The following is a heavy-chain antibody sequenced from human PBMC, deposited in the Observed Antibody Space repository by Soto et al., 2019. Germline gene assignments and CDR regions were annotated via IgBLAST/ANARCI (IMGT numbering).Heavy chain of an antibody. V-gene: IGHV3-23*01. CDR3: AKGHYYDNVGNWVANQAFDS. CDR2: ISGGGTGT. D-gene: IGHD3-22*01. Sequence: SLSCAVTGFSFNNYAMNWVRQAPGKGLEWVSSISGGGTGTYSADAVKGRFTISSDKSRNTVYLQMSSLRADDTAVYYCAKGHYYDNVGNWVANQAFDSWGQGSLVTVSS. CDR1: GFSFNNYA. J-gene: IGHJ4*02.